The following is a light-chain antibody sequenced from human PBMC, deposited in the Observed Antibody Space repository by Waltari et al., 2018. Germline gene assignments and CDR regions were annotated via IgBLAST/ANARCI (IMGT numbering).Light chain of an antibody. CDR3: QTWGMNIQV. Sequence: QLVLTQSPSASASLGASVKLTCTLTGEYSAYTIAWHQLQPEKGPRYLMNVNSDGSNGKADGIPERFSGSSAGAERYLIISRLQSDDEADYFCQTWGMNIQVFGGGTRLTVL. J-gene: IGLJ3*02. CDR2: VNSDGSN. V-gene: IGLV4-69*01. CDR1: GEYSAYT.